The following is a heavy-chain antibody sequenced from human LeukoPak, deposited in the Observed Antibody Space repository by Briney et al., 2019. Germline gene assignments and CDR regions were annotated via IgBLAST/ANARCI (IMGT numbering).Heavy chain of an antibody. CDR1: GGSISSYY. CDR2: IYYSGST. D-gene: IGHD6-19*01. V-gene: IGHV4-59*01. Sequence: KSSETLSLTCTVSGGSISSYYWSWIRQPPGKGLEWIGYIYYSGSTNYNPSLKSRVTISVDTSKNQFSLKLSSVTAADRAVYYCARDLSSGWSNYYYGMDVWGKGTTVTVSS. CDR3: ARDLSSGWSNYYYGMDV. J-gene: IGHJ6*04.